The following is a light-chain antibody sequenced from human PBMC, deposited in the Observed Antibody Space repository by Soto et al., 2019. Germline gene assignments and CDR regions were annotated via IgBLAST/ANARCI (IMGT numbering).Light chain of an antibody. V-gene: IGKV1-39*01. CDR2: KAS. CDR3: QQSYSTPPIT. J-gene: IGKJ5*01. CDR1: QSISSW. Sequence: EIQMTKSPCTLSASVGDRVTITCRASQSISSWLAWYQQKPGKAPKLLIYKASSLQSGVPSRFSGSGSGTDFTLTISSLQPEDFATYYCQQSYSTPPITFGQGTRLAV.